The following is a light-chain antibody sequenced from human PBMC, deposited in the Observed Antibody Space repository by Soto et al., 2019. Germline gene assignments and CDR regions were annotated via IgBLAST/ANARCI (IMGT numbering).Light chain of an antibody. V-gene: IGLV2-14*01. J-gene: IGLJ1*01. Sequence: QSALTQPASVSGSPGQSITISCTGTSSDVGGYIYVSWYQQHPGKAPKLVIFEVNNRPSGVSSRFSGSKSGNTAYLTISGVQAEDEADYYCSSYSSSNTLYVFGTGTKVTVL. CDR3: SSYSSSNTLYV. CDR2: EVN. CDR1: SSDVGGYIY.